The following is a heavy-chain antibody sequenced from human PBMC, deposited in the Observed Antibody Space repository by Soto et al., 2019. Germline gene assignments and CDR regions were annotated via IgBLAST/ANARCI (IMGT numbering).Heavy chain of an antibody. D-gene: IGHD3-9*01. CDR2: ISWNSGSI. Sequence: GGSLRLSCAASGFTFDDYAMHWVRQAPGKGLEWVSGISWNSGSIGYADSVKGRFTISRDNAKNSLYLQMNSLRAEDTALYYCAKGASLRYFDWLPDAFDIWGQGTMVTVSS. V-gene: IGHV3-9*01. CDR1: GFTFDDYA. J-gene: IGHJ3*02. CDR3: AKGASLRYFDWLPDAFDI.